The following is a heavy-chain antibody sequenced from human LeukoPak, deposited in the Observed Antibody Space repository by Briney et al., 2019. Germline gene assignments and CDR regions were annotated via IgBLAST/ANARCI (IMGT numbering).Heavy chain of an antibody. D-gene: IGHD2-2*02. V-gene: IGHV4-39*01. CDR3: ARLCLSSTSCYKGAFDY. CDR2: IYYSGST. CDR1: GGSISSSSYY. J-gene: IGHJ4*02. Sequence: SETLSLTCTVSGGSISSSSYYWGWIRQPPGKGLEWIGSIYYSGSTYDNPSLKSRVTISVDTSKNQFSLKLSSVPAADTAVYYCARLCLSSTSCYKGAFDYWGQGTLVTVSS.